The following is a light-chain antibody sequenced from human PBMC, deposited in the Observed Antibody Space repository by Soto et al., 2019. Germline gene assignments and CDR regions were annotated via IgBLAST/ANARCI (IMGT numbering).Light chain of an antibody. CDR1: ESLLHLNGNNY. CDR3: QHYGSSLT. CDR2: LGS. J-gene: IGKJ4*01. V-gene: IGKV2-28*01. Sequence: DIVMTQSPLSLPVTPVESASISCRSSESLLHLNGNNYLDWYLQKPGQSPQLLIYLGSNRASGVPDRFSGSGSGTEFTLTISRVEPEDFAVYFCQHYGSSLTFGGGTKVDI.